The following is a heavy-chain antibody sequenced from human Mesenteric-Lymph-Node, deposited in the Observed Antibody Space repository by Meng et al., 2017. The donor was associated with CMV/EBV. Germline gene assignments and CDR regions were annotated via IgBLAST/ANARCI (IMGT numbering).Heavy chain of an antibody. D-gene: IGHD6-25*01. Sequence: SQTLSLTCAVYGGPFSGYYWSWIRQPPGKGLEWIGEINHSGSTNYNPSLKSRVTISVDTSKNQFSLRLTSVTAADTAVYYCVSLPIAAAVRGYWGQGTLVTVSS. J-gene: IGHJ4*02. CDR3: VSLPIAAAVRGY. V-gene: IGHV4-34*01. CDR2: INHSGST. CDR1: GGPFSGYY.